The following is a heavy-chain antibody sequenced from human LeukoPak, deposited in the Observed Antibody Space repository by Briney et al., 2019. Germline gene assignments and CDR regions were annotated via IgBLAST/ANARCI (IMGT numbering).Heavy chain of an antibody. D-gene: IGHD6-19*01. CDR1: GFTFSSYA. CDR2: ISGSGGST. Sequence: GGSLRLSCAASGFTFSSYAMSWVRQAPGKGLEWVSAISGSGGSTYYADSVKGRFTISRDSSKNTLYLQMNSLRAEDTAVYYCARDKRQWTFDYWGQGTLVTVSS. V-gene: IGHV3-23*01. J-gene: IGHJ4*02. CDR3: ARDKRQWTFDY.